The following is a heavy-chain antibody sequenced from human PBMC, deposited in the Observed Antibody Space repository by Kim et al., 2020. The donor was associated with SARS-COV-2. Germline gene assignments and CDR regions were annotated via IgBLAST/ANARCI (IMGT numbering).Heavy chain of an antibody. J-gene: IGHJ5*02. Sequence: SVKVSCKASGGTFSSYAIGWVRQAPGQGLEWMGVIIPIFGTANYAQKFQGRVTITADESTSTAYMELSSLRSEDTAVYYCARDQDRVSRVVSGLWFDPWGQGTLVTVSS. CDR1: GGTFSSYA. V-gene: IGHV1-69*13. D-gene: IGHD2-8*02. CDR3: ARDQDRVSRVVSGLWFDP. CDR2: IIPIFGTA.